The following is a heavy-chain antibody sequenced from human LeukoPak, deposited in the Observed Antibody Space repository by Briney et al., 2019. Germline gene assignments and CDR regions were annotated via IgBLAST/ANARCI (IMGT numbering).Heavy chain of an antibody. J-gene: IGHJ6*02. V-gene: IGHV4-34*01. D-gene: IGHD6-13*01. CDR1: GGSFSGYY. Sequence: SETLSLTCAVYGGSFSGYYWSWIRQPPGKGLEWIGEINHSGSTNYNPSLKSRVTISVDTSKNQFSLKLSSVTAADTAVYYCARGVIAAAVYYYYGMDVWVQGTTVTVSS. CDR2: INHSGST. CDR3: ARGVIAAAVYYYYGMDV.